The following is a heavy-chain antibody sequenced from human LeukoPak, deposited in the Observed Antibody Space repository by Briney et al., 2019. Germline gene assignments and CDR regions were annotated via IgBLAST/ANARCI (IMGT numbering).Heavy chain of an antibody. V-gene: IGHV3-30-3*01. D-gene: IGHD2-2*01. CDR1: GFTFSTYP. CDR2: ISYDGGKK. Sequence: PGGSLRLSYAASGFTFSTYPMHWVRQAPGKGLEWVAIISYDGGKKYSADSVEGRFTISRDNSKNTLYLQMNSLRAEDTAVYYCLSNIVVVPAAAPQGYWGQGTLVTVSS. CDR3: LSNIVVVPAAAPQGY. J-gene: IGHJ4*02.